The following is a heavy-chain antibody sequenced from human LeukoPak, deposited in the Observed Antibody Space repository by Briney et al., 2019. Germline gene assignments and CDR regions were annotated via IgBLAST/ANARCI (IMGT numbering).Heavy chain of an antibody. CDR2: IVPDSGGA. V-gene: IGHV1-2*02. CDR3: STEDKYCSGANCGKY. Sequence: GASVTLSCKTSGYTFTNYYVHWVRQAPGQGLEWMGYIVPDSGGADYDRKFQGRFTMTRDKSISTVYMELSSLRSDDTAVYYCSTEDKYCSGANCGKYWGQGTLVTVSS. CDR1: GYTFTNYY. D-gene: IGHD2-15*01. J-gene: IGHJ4*02.